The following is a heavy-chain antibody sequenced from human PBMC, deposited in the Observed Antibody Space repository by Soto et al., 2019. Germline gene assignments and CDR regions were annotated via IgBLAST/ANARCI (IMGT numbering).Heavy chain of an antibody. V-gene: IGHV3-23*01. D-gene: IGHD1-26*01. CDR3: AKKTAGRYPFEH. Sequence: GGSLRLSCVASGFTFSDYPMTWVRQVPGKGLEWVSVISGSDGTIYYADSVKGRFTISRDNSKDTLYLQMNSLRAEDTAIYYCAKKTAGRYPFEHWGQGTLVTVSS. CDR2: ISGSDGTI. CDR1: GFTFSDYP. J-gene: IGHJ4*02.